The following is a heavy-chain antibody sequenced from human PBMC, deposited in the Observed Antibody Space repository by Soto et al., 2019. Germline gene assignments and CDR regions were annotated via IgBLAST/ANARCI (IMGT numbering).Heavy chain of an antibody. V-gene: IGHV6-1*01. J-gene: IGHJ6*03. CDR2: TYYRSRWYN. CDR3: AGTTSHQWYYMDV. D-gene: IGHD1-7*01. Sequence: SQTLSLTCAISGDSVSSNSAAWNWIRQSPSRGLEWLARTYYRSRWYNDYAVSVRSRITVNPDTSKNQFSLQLTSVTPEDTAVCYCAGTTSHQWYYMDVWGKGTTVTVSS. CDR1: GDSVSSNSAA.